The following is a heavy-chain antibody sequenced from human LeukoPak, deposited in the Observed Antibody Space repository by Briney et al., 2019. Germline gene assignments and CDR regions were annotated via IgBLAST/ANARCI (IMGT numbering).Heavy chain of an antibody. Sequence: PGGSLRLSCAASGFTFSSYWMSWVRQAPGKGLEWVANIKQDGSEKYYVDSVKGRFTISRDNAKNSLYLQMNSLRAEDTAVYYCAASPVVPAAIPFDYWGQGTLVTVSS. J-gene: IGHJ4*02. V-gene: IGHV3-7*01. CDR2: IKQDGSEK. CDR1: GFTFSSYW. CDR3: AASPVVPAAIPFDY. D-gene: IGHD2-2*01.